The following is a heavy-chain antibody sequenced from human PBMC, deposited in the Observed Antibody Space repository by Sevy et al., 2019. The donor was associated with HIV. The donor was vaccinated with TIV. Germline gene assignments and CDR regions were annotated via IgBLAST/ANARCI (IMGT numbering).Heavy chain of an antibody. CDR3: ARKGGPYDIGFDP. CDR2: ISSSGTTI. D-gene: IGHD3-22*01. CDR1: GVTFNSNA. J-gene: IGHJ5*02. Sequence: GGSLRLSCAASGVTFNSNAMSWVRQAPGKGLEWISSISSSGTTIYYGDSVEGRFTISRDNPKNSLYLQMNSLRAEDTAFYYCARKGGPYDIGFDPWGQGTLVTVSS. V-gene: IGHV3-48*03.